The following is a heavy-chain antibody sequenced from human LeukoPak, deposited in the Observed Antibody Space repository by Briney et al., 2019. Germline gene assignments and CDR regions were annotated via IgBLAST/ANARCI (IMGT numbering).Heavy chain of an antibody. CDR2: ISYDGSNK. Sequence: PGRSLRLSCAASGFTFSSYAMHWVRQAPGKGLEWVAVISYDGSNKYYADSVKGRFTISRDNSKNTLYLQMNSLRAEDTAVYYCAREMYYYDSSGYCADYWGQGTLVTVSS. CDR3: AREMYYYDSSGYCADY. D-gene: IGHD3-22*01. V-gene: IGHV3-30-3*01. J-gene: IGHJ4*02. CDR1: GFTFSSYA.